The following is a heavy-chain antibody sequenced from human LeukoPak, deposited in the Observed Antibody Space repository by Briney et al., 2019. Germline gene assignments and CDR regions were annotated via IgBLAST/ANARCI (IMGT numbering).Heavy chain of an antibody. D-gene: IGHD4-17*01. Sequence: SETLSVTCTVSGGSISSYYWSWIRQPPGKGLERIGYIYYSGSTNYNPSLKSRVTISVYTSKNQFSLKLSSVTAADTAVYYCARDVLVGVTTTEYRGQGTLVTVSS. CDR2: IYYSGST. CDR1: GGSISSYY. V-gene: IGHV4-59*01. J-gene: IGHJ4*02. CDR3: ARDVLVGVTTTEY.